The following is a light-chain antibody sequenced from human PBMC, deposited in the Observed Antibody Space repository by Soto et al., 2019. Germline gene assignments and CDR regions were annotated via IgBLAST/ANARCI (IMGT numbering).Light chain of an antibody. Sequence: EIVLTQSPGTLSLSPGERATLSCRASQTVGNNYLDWYQQKXGQAPRLLIYGASSRATVIPDRFSGSGSGTDFTLTISRLEPEDFAVYYCRQSATSPRTFGQGTKVEIK. V-gene: IGKV3-20*01. CDR3: RQSATSPRT. CDR2: GAS. J-gene: IGKJ1*01. CDR1: QTVGNNY.